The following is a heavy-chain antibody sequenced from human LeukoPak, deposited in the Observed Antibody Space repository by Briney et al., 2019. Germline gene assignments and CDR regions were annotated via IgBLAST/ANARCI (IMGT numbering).Heavy chain of an antibody. D-gene: IGHD1-26*01. J-gene: IGHJ6*03. Sequence: ASVKVSCKASGYTFTMYYIHWVRQAPGQGLEWMGMINPSDGATTYAQRFQGRVTMTRDMSTTTVYMDLRSLRSDDTAVYFCECERRGGLSGRLRGLFASYYTYYYMDVWGRGTTVTVSS. V-gene: IGHV1-46*01. CDR3: ECERRGGLSGRLRGLFASYYTYYYMDV. CDR2: INPSDGAT. CDR1: GYTFTMYY.